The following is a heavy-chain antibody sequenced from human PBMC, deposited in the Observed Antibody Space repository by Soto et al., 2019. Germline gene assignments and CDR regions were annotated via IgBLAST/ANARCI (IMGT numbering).Heavy chain of an antibody. CDR2: INPDSGGT. Sequence: ASVKVSCKASGYTFTGYYMHWVRQAPGQGLEWMGWINPDSGGTNYAQKFQGRVTMTRDTSISTAYMELSRLRSDDTAVYYCASAGGYYDFWSGYYKAFDPWGQGTLVTVSS. V-gene: IGHV1-2*02. J-gene: IGHJ5*02. D-gene: IGHD3-3*01. CDR3: ASAGGYYDFWSGYYKAFDP. CDR1: GYTFTGYY.